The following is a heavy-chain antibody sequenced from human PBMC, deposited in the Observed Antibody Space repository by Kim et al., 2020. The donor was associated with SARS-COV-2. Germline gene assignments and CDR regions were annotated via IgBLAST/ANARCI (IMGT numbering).Heavy chain of an antibody. J-gene: IGHJ5*02. D-gene: IGHD2-15*01. Sequence: KSRVTLSVDTSKNQFSLKLSSVTAADTAVYYCVRHGIGVVVAATPLGFDPWGQGTLVTVSS. V-gene: IGHV4-39*01. CDR3: VRHGIGVVVAATPLGFDP.